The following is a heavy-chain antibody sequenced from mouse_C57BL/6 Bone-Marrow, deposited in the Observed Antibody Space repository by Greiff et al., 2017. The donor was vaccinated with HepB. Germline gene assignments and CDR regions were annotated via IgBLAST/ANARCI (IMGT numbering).Heavy chain of an antibody. J-gene: IGHJ1*03. CDR1: GYTFTSYW. Sequence: QVQLQQPGAELVKPGASVKMSCKASGYTFTSYWITWVKQRPGQGLEWIGDIYPGSGSTNYNEKFKSKATLTVYTSSSTAYMQLSSLTSEDSAVYDCARGDYYSNYFWYFDVWGTGPTVTVSS. CDR2: IYPGSGST. CDR3: ARGDYYSNYFWYFDV. D-gene: IGHD2-5*01. V-gene: IGHV1-55*01.